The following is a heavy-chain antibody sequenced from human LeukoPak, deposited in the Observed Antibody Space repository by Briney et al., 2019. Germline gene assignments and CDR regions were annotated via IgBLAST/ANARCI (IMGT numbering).Heavy chain of an antibody. D-gene: IGHD2-15*01. J-gene: IGHJ4*02. CDR3: VADSGGSRY. CDR1: GFTFSSYW. V-gene: IGHV3-7*01. Sequence: GGSLRLSCAASGFTFSSYWMSWVRQPPGKGLEWVANIKQDGNEKYYVDSAKGRFTISRDNAKNSLYLQMNSLRAEDTAVYYCVADSGGSRYWGQGTLVTVSS. CDR2: IKQDGNEK.